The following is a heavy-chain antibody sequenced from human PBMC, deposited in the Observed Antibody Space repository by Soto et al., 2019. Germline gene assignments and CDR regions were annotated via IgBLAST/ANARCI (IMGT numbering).Heavy chain of an antibody. J-gene: IGHJ6*02. V-gene: IGHV1-8*01. CDR1: GYTFTSYD. CDR3: ARGGYDFWSGYYTPYYYYYGMAV. CDR2: MNPNSGNT. D-gene: IGHD3-3*01. Sequence: ASVKVSCKASGYTFTSYDINWVRQATGQGLEWMGWMNPNSGNTGYAQKFQGRVTMTRNTSISTAYMELSSLRSEDTAVYYCARGGYDFWSGYYTPYYYYYGMAVWRQRTTVTASS.